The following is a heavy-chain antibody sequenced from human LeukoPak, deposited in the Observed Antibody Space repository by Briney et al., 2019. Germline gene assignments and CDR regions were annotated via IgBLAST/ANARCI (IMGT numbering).Heavy chain of an antibody. Sequence: PGGSLRLSCAASGFTFSNYAMSWVRQAPGKGLEWVSSISGSGDSTYYVDSVKGRFIISRDNSKNTVYLQMNNLRADDTAVYYCAKSVVVITFRFDDWGQGALVTVSS. D-gene: IGHD2-15*01. V-gene: IGHV3-23*01. J-gene: IGHJ4*02. CDR3: AKSVVVITFRFDD. CDR2: ISGSGDST. CDR1: GFTFSNYA.